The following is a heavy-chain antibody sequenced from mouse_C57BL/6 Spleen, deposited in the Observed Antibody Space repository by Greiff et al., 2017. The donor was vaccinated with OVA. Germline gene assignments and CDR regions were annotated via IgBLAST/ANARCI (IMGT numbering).Heavy chain of an antibody. J-gene: IGHJ4*01. CDR2: ISSGSSTI. CDR1: GFTFSDYG. D-gene: IGHD4-1*01. CDR3: ARRLTGSAMDY. Sequence: EVMLVESGGGLVKPGGSLKLSCAASGFTFSDYGMHWVRQAPEKGLEWVAYISSGSSTIYYADTVKGRFTISRDNAKNTLFLQMTSLRSEDTAMDYCARRLTGSAMDYWGQGTSVTVSS. V-gene: IGHV5-17*01.